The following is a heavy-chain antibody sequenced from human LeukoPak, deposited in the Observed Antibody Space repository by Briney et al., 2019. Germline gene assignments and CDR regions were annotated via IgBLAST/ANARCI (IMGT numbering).Heavy chain of an antibody. D-gene: IGHD3-3*01. Sequence: GGSLRLSCAVSGFTVSGNYMSWVRQAPGKGLEWVSLIYSGGTTYYADSVKGRFTISRDNPKNTLYLQMNSLRAEDTAIYYCARDERLLSFLKWGQGTLVTVSS. CDR1: GFTVSGNY. CDR3: ARDERLLSFLK. J-gene: IGHJ4*02. CDR2: IYSGGTT. V-gene: IGHV3-53*01.